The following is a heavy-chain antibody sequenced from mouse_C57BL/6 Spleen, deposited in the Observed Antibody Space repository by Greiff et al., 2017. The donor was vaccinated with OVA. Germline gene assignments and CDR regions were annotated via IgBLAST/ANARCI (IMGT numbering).Heavy chain of an antibody. CDR3: ARDAYYGNYEGYFDY. CDR2: MLPGSGST. J-gene: IGHJ2*01. D-gene: IGHD2-10*01. CDR1: GYTFTGYW. Sequence: VQLQQSGAELMKPGASVKLSCKATGYTFTGYWIEWVKQRPGHGLEWIGEMLPGSGSTNYNEKFKGKATFTADTSSNTAYMQLSSLTTEDSAIYYCARDAYYGNYEGYFDYWGQGTTLTVSS. V-gene: IGHV1-9*01.